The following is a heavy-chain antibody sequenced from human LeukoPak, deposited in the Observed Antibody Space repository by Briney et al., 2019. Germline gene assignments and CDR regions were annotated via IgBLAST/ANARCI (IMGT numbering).Heavy chain of an antibody. CDR1: GFTFSSYG. D-gene: IGHD4-17*01. J-gene: IGHJ4*02. CDR2: ICYSGDT. Sequence: GSLRLSCAASGFTFSSYGMSWIRQPPAKGLECVAYICYSGDTNYNPSLKSRVTISVDTSKNQFSLKLTSVTAADTAVYYCARRGTYGDYGYFFDYWGQGTLVTVSS. CDR3: ARRGTYGDYGYFFDY. V-gene: IGHV4-59*08.